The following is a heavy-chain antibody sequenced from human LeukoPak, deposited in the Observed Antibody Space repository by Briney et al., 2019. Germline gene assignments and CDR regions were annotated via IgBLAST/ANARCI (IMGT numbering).Heavy chain of an antibody. Sequence: GGSLRLSCAASGFNFNNYWMTWFRQAPGKGLEWVANINQDGSVTYYADSVKGRFAVTRDNAKNSLYLQMNSLRAEDTAVYYCARIGYSSSSTDYWGPGTLVTVSS. CDR3: ARIGYSSSSTDY. CDR2: INQDGSVT. J-gene: IGHJ4*02. D-gene: IGHD6-6*01. CDR1: GFNFNNYW. V-gene: IGHV3-7*01.